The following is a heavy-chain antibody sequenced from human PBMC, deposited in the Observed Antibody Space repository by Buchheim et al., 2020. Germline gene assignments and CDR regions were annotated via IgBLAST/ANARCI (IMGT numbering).Heavy chain of an antibody. CDR2: IYTSGST. D-gene: IGHD4-11*01. Sequence: QVQLQESGPGLVKPSQTLSLTCTVSGGSIRSGSYYWSWIRQPAGKGLEWIGRIYTSGSTNYNPSLKRRVTISVDTSKNQFSLKLSSVTAADTAVYYCARDRTTVIPPNWFDPWGQGTL. CDR1: GGSIRSGSYY. J-gene: IGHJ5*02. CDR3: ARDRTTVIPPNWFDP. V-gene: IGHV4-61*02.